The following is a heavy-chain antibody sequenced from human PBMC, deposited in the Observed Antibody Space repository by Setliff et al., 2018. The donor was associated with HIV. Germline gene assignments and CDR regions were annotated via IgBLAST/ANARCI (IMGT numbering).Heavy chain of an antibody. CDR1: GGSFSGYY. D-gene: IGHD6-13*01. J-gene: IGHJ5*02. V-gene: IGHV4-34*01. CDR3: ARGSGYSSSWYVVRWFDP. CDR2: IYHSGST. Sequence: PSETLSLTCAVYGGSFSGYYWSWIRQPPGKGLEWIGEIYHSGSTNYNPSLKSRVTISVDTSKNQFSLKLSSVTAADTAVYYCARGSGYSSSWYVVRWFDPWGQGTLVTVSS.